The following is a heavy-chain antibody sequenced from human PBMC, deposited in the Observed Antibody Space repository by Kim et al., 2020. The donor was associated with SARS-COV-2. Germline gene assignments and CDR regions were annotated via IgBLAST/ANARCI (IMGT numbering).Heavy chain of an antibody. Sequence: SETLSLTCTVSGGSISSDYWSWIWQPPGKGLEWIWYGYYSESTNYNPSLKSRVTISVDTSKNQCSLTLSSVTAADTAVYYCARGFDYWGQGTLVTVSS. J-gene: IGHJ4*02. CDR2: GYYSEST. V-gene: IGHV4-59*13. CDR3: ARGFDY. CDR1: GGSISSDY.